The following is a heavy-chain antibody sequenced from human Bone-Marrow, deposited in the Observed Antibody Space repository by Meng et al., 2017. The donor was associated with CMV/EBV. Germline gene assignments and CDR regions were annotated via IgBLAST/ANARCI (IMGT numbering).Heavy chain of an antibody. Sequence: GSLRLSCAVYGGSFSGYYWSWIRQPPGKGLEWIGEINHSGSTNYNPSLKSRVTISVDTSKNQFSLKLSSVTAADTAVYYCARDVGGATPDAFDIWGQGTMVTVSS. CDR1: GGSFSGYY. D-gene: IGHD1-26*01. J-gene: IGHJ3*02. V-gene: IGHV4-34*01. CDR2: INHSGST. CDR3: ARDVGGATPDAFDI.